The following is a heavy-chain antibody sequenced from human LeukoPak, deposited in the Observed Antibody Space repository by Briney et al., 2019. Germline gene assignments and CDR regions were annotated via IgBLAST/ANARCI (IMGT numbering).Heavy chain of an antibody. V-gene: IGHV3-30-3*01. CDR3: ARHAITGTHDWFDP. Sequence: PGRSLRLSCAASGFTFSSYAMHWVRQAPGKGLEWVAVISYDGSNKYYADSVKGRFTISRDNSKNTLYLQMNSLRAEDTAVYYCARHAITGTHDWFDPWGQGTLVTVSS. CDR2: ISYDGSNK. CDR1: GFTFSSYA. D-gene: IGHD1-7*01. J-gene: IGHJ5*02.